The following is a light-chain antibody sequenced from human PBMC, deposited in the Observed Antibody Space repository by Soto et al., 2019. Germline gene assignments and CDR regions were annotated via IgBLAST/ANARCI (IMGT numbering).Light chain of an antibody. CDR1: QSISSW. CDR2: DAS. CDR3: KQYNSYSRT. V-gene: IGKV1-5*01. J-gene: IGKJ1*01. Sequence: DIQMTQSPSTLSASVGDRVTITCRASQSISSWLAWYQQKPGKAPKLLIYDASSLESGVPSRFSGSGSGTEFTLTISSLQPDDFAPYYCKQYNSYSRTFGQGTRGDIK.